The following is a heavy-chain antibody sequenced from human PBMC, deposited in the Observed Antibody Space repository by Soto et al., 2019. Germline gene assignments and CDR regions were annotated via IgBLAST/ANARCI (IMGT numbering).Heavy chain of an antibody. CDR3: ARDLAWKRGKVGRYYYGMDV. V-gene: IGHV3-11*06. CDR1: GFIFSDYY. CDR2: ISTRSTYT. J-gene: IGHJ6*02. D-gene: IGHD1-1*01. Sequence: GGSLRLSCAASGFIFSDYYMSWVRQTPGKGLEWSSYISTRSTYTNYADSVKGRFTISRDNTKNSLYLQMDSLRVEDTAVYYCARDLAWKRGKVGRYYYGMDVWGQGTTVTVSS.